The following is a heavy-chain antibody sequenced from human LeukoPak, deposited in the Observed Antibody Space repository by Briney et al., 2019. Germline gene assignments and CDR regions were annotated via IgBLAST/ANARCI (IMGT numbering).Heavy chain of an antibody. CDR2: INPSGGST. CDR3: AREVVGATKWDY. J-gene: IGHJ4*02. D-gene: IGHD1-26*01. CDR1: GYTFTGYY. Sequence: GASVKVSCKASGYTFTGYYMHWVRQAPGQGLEWMGIINPSGGSTSYAQKFQGRVTMTRDTSTSTVYMELSSLRSEDTAVYYCAREVVGATKWDYWGQGTLVTVSS. V-gene: IGHV1-46*01.